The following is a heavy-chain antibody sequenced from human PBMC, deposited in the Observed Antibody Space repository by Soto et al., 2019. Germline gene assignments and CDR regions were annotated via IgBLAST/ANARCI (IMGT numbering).Heavy chain of an antibody. CDR3: ARSSKDYGDYG. D-gene: IGHD4-17*01. CDR1: GFTVSNNY. Sequence: EVQLVESGGGLVQPGGSLRLSCAASGFTVSNNYMSWVRQAPGKGLEWVSVIYSGGRTDYADSVKGRFTISRDNSKNTLYLQMNSLRAEDTAVYYCARSSKDYGDYGWGQRTLVTVSS. V-gene: IGHV3-66*01. CDR2: IYSGGRT. J-gene: IGHJ4*02.